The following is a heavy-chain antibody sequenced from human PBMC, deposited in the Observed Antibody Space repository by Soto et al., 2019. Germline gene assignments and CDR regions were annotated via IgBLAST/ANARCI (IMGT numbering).Heavy chain of an antibody. D-gene: IGHD5-18*01. J-gene: IGHJ3*01. Sequence: QVQLVESGGGVVQPGRSLTLSCDASGFTFNFYGRHWVRQAPGKGLEWVAVISYDGSDKYYADSVRGRFTISRDNTKNTVWLQMNSLRGEDTAVYYCAKERRYSFDALDLWGQGTLVTVSS. CDR1: GFTFNFYG. CDR2: ISYDGSDK. V-gene: IGHV3-30*18. CDR3: AKERRYSFDALDL.